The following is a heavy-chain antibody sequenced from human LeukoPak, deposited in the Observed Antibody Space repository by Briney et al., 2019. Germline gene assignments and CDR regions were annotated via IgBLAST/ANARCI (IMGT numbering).Heavy chain of an antibody. Sequence: GGSLRLSCAASGFTFSSYGMHWVRQAPGKGLEWVAFIRYDGSNKYYADSVKGRFTISRDNSKNTLYLQMDSLRAEDTAVYYCAKDRWYSSSWYYFDYWGQGTLVTVSS. J-gene: IGHJ4*02. D-gene: IGHD6-6*01. CDR3: AKDRWYSSSWYYFDY. V-gene: IGHV3-30*02. CDR2: IRYDGSNK. CDR1: GFTFSSYG.